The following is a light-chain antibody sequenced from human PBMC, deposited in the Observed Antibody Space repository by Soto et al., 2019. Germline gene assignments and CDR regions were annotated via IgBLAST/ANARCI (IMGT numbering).Light chain of an antibody. Sequence: QSALTQPASVSGSPGQSITISCTGTSGDVGGYNYVSWYQQHPGKAPRLMIYEVSNRPSGVSNRFSGSRSGNTASLTISGLQAEDEAEYYCNSYTSRSTFVFGTGTKLTVL. J-gene: IGLJ1*01. CDR3: NSYTSRSTFV. V-gene: IGLV2-14*01. CDR2: EVS. CDR1: SGDVGGYNY.